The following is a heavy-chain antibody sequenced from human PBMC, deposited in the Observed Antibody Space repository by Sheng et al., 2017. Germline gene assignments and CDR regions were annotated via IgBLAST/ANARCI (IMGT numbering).Heavy chain of an antibody. J-gene: IGHJ4*02. CDR1: GYTFTGYY. CDR3: ARNIPIDY. Sequence: QVQLVQSGAEVKKPGASVKVSCKASGYTFTGYYMHWVRQSPGQGLEWMGWINPNSGGTNYAQKFTRAKGRPMTRDTSISTAYMELSRLRSDDTAVYYCARNIPIDYWGRGNPG. V-gene: IGHV1-2*02. CDR2: INPNSGGT.